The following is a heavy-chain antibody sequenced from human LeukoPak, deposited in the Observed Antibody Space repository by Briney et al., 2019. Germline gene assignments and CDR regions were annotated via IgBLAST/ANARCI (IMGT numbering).Heavy chain of an antibody. D-gene: IGHD1-1*01. V-gene: IGHV3-7*01. CDR2: IKPDGSEK. Sequence: GSLRLSCAASGFTISGYWMRCVRQAPGKGLEWVANIKPDGSEKHYVDSVKGRVTISRDNAENSLYLQMNSLRAEDTAVYYCARLTSAVTTFVYWGQGTLVTVSS. J-gene: IGHJ4*02. CDR1: GFTISGYW. CDR3: ARLTSAVTTFVY.